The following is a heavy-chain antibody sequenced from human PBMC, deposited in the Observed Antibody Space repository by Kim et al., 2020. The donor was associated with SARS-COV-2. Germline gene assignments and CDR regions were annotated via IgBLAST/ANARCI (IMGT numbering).Heavy chain of an antibody. V-gene: IGHV1-2*02. CDR3: ARSWDV. J-gene: IGHJ6*02. Sequence: PTSSGKNDAQKFQGRVTMTRDTSISTAYMELGRLRSDDTAVYYCARSWDVWGQGTTVTVSS. CDR2: PTSSGK.